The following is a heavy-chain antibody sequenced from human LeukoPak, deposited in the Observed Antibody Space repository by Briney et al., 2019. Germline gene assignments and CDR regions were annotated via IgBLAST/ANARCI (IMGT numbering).Heavy chain of an antibody. CDR3: ARDFWSGYYPNY. V-gene: IGHV3-23*01. J-gene: IGHJ4*02. CDR1: GFTFSRYA. CDR2: SGSGGST. D-gene: IGHD3-3*01. Sequence: GGSLRLSCAASGFTFSRYAMSWDRQAPGKGLEWVSGSGSGGSTYYADSVKGRFTISRDNSKNTLYLQMNSLRAEDTAVYYCARDFWSGYYPNYWGQGTLVTVSS.